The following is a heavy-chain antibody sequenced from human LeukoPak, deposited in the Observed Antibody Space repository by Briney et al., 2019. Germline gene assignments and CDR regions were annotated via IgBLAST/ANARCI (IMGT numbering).Heavy chain of an antibody. Sequence: GESLKISSNGSGYSFTSYWISWMRHMPRKGLEWMGILYPGDSETRYSPHFQGQVTISAHKSISTDYLQWSSLKASDTAMYYCASPYCSSTSCWEYFQHWGQGTLVTVSS. D-gene: IGHD2-2*01. J-gene: IGHJ1*01. CDR2: LYPGDSET. CDR1: GYSFTSYW. CDR3: ASPYCSSTSCWEYFQH. V-gene: IGHV5-51*01.